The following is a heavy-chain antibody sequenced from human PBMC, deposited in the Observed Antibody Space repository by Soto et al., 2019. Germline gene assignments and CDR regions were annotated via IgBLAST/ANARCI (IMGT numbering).Heavy chain of an antibody. J-gene: IGHJ6*02. CDR3: ARRGSEDYYYGMEV. D-gene: IGHD1-26*01. Sequence: EALKISCKGSGYGFNTFWIGWVRQMPVKGLEWMGIIYPFDSDTRYSPSFQGQVSISVDKSISTAYLQLSSLRASDTAMYYCARRGSEDYYYGMEVWGQGTTVTVSS. V-gene: IGHV5-51*01. CDR2: IYPFDSDT. CDR1: GYGFNTFW.